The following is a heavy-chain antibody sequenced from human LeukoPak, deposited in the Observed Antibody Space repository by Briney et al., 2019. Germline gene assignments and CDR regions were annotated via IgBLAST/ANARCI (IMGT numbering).Heavy chain of an antibody. Sequence: GGSLRLSCTASGFTFGDYAMSWVRQAPGKGLEGGGFIRSKAYGGTTEYAASVKGRFTISRDDSKSIAYLQMNSLKTEDTAVYYCRTEYCSSTSCPRTNFDYWGQGTLVTVSS. V-gene: IGHV3-49*04. CDR1: GFTFGDYA. D-gene: IGHD2-2*01. CDR3: RTEYCSSTSCPRTNFDY. CDR2: IRSKAYGGTT. J-gene: IGHJ4*02.